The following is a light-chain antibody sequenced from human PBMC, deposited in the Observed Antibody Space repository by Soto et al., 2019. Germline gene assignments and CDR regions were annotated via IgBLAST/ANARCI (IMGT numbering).Light chain of an antibody. J-gene: IGKJ5*01. V-gene: IGKV1-33*01. CDR2: VAS. CDR3: LQNDNLPYT. Sequence: IQMTQSPSSLSASVGDRVTITCQASQGINNYLAWYQQNPGKAPKLLIHVASNLESGVPSRFSGSGSGTHLTLTISSLQPEDIATYYCLQNDNLPYTFGQGTRLE. CDR1: QGINNY.